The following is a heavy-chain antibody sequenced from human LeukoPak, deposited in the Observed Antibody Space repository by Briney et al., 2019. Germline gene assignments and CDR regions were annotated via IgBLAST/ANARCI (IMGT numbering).Heavy chain of an antibody. Sequence: SGGSLRLSCAASGFTFSSYAMHWVRQAPGKGLEWVAVISYDGSNKYYADSVKGRFTISRDNSKNTLYLQMNSLRAEDTAVYYCARDRSSSGYFFDYWGQGTLVTVSS. J-gene: IGHJ4*02. V-gene: IGHV3-30*04. CDR2: ISYDGSNK. D-gene: IGHD3-22*01. CDR3: ARDRSSSGYFFDY. CDR1: GFTFSSYA.